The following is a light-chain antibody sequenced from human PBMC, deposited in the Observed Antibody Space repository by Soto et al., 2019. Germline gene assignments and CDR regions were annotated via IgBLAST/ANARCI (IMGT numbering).Light chain of an antibody. Sequence: QSALTQPASVSGSPGQSITTSCTGTSSDIGGYNYVSWYQHYPGQAPQLLIYGVTNRPSGVSNRFSGSKSGNTASLTISGLQTEDEADYYCSSYTSTSPLAVFGPGTKLTVL. CDR3: SSYTSTSPLAV. CDR1: SSDIGGYNY. V-gene: IGLV2-14*03. J-gene: IGLJ1*01. CDR2: GVT.